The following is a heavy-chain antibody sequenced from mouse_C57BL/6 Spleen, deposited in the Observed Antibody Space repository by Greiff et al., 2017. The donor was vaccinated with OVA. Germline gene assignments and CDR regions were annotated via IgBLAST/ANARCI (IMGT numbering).Heavy chain of an antibody. CDR3: ARGRFEVLRPRSSMDY. J-gene: IGHJ4*01. D-gene: IGHD1-2*01. CDR2: IDPEDGET. CDR1: GFNIKDYY. V-gene: IGHV14-2*01. Sequence: VQLQQSGAELVKPGASVKLSCTASGFNIKDYYMHWVKQRTEQGLEWIGRIDPEDGETKYAPTFQGKATITAVTSSNTAYLQLSSLTSEDTAVYYCARGRFEVLRPRSSMDYWGQGTSVTVSS.